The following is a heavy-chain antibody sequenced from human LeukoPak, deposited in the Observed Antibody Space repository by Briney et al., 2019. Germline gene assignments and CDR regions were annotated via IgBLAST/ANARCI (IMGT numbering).Heavy chain of an antibody. Sequence: ASVKVSCKASGYTFTSYDINWVRQASGQGLEWTGWMNPNSGNTDYAQKLQGRVTMTTDTSTSTAYMELRSLRSDDTAVYYCARDEAPADYWGQGTLVTVSS. V-gene: IGHV1-8*01. CDR2: MNPNSGNT. CDR3: ARDEAPADY. J-gene: IGHJ4*02. CDR1: GYTFTSYD.